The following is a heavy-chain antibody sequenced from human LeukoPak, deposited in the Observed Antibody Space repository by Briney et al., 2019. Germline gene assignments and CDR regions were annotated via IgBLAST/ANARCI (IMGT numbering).Heavy chain of an antibody. D-gene: IGHD6-13*01. V-gene: IGHV4-34*01. J-gene: IGHJ5*02. CDR2: INHSGST. CDR3: ARLYCGGYSRSTKYNWFDP. Sequence: PSETLSLTCAVYGGSFSGYYWSWIRQPPGKGLEWVGEINHSGSTNYNPSLKSRVTIAVDTSKSQFSLKLSSVTAADTAVYYCARLYCGGYSRSTKYNWFDPWGQGTLVTVSS. CDR1: GGSFSGYY.